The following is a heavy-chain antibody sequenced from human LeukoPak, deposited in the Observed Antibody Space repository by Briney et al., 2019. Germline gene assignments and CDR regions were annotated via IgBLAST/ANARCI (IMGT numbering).Heavy chain of an antibody. CDR1: GYTFTGYY. J-gene: IGHJ4*02. CDR2: INPNSGGT. CDR3: AGLVQWGNIWYIFEY. D-gene: IGHD6-13*01. Sequence: ASVKVTCKASGYTFTGYYIHWVRQAPGQGLEWMGWINPNSGGTNYAQKFQGRVTMTRDTSISTAYMELSRLRSEDTAVYYCAGLVQWGNIWYIFEYWGQGTLVTVSS. V-gene: IGHV1-2*02.